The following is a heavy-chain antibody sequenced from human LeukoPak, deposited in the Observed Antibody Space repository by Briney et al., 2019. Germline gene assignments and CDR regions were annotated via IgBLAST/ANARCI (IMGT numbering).Heavy chain of an antibody. CDR1: GFTFSSYA. Sequence: PGGSLRLSCAASGFTFSSYAMHWVRQAPGKGLEYVSAISSNGGSTYYANSVKGRFTISRDNSKNTLYLQMNSLRAEDTAVYYCAKDHKETYYYDSRSDYWGQGTLVTVSS. CDR2: ISSNGGST. CDR3: AKDHKETYYYDSRSDY. V-gene: IGHV3-64*01. J-gene: IGHJ4*02. D-gene: IGHD3-22*01.